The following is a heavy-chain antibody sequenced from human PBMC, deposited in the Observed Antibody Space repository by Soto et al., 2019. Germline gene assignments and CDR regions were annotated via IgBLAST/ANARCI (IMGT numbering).Heavy chain of an antibody. J-gene: IGHJ4*02. CDR1: GHSFTSYW. Sequence: PGESLKISCEASGHSFTSYWIAWVRQMPGKGLEWMGIIYPSDSDTRYSPSFQGQVTISVDKSISTAYLQWSSLKASDTAMYYCARQLYSSSWYNWGQGTLVTVSS. D-gene: IGHD6-13*01. CDR3: ARQLYSSSWYN. CDR2: IYPSDSDT. V-gene: IGHV5-51*01.